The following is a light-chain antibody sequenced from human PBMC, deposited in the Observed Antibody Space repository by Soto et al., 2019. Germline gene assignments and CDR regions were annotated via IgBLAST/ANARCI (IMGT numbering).Light chain of an antibody. Sequence: AIRMTQSPSSLSASTGDRVTITCRASQGISSYLAWYQQKPGKAPKLLIYAASTLQSGVPSRFSGSGSGTDFTLTLSCLQSEDFETYYCQQYYSYPLTFGGGTKVEIK. J-gene: IGKJ4*01. CDR3: QQYYSYPLT. V-gene: IGKV1-8*01. CDR2: AAS. CDR1: QGISSY.